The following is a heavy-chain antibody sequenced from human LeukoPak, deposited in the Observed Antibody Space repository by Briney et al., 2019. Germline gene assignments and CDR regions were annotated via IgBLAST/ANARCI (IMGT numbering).Heavy chain of an antibody. D-gene: IGHD5-18*01. CDR2: IEWDDDK. Sequence: ESGATLGHPPQPLTLTCTFSGFSLGTSGMGVSWIRQPPVKALEWLAHIEWDDDKYYSTSPKTRLTISKDTSKNQVVLTMTNMDPVDTATYYCARTSVYSYGFYYVDYWGQGTLVAVSS. V-gene: IGHV2-70*01. J-gene: IGHJ4*02. CDR1: GFSLGTSGMG. CDR3: ARTSVYSYGFYYVDY.